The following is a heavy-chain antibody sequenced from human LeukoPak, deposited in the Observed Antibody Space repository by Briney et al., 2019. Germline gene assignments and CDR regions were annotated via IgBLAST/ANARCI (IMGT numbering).Heavy chain of an antibody. Sequence: GGSLRLSCAASGFTSSSYGMHWVRQAPGKGLEWVASIWNDGSNKYYADSVKGRFTISRDNSKNTLYLQMNSLRAEDTAVYYCAKDQGGSGYVGYRGQGTLVTVSS. V-gene: IGHV3-30*02. CDR1: GFTSSSYG. J-gene: IGHJ4*02. CDR3: AKDQGGSGYVGY. D-gene: IGHD5-12*01. CDR2: IWNDGSNK.